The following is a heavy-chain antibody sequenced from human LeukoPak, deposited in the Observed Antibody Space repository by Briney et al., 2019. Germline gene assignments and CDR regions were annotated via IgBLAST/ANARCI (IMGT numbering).Heavy chain of an antibody. V-gene: IGHV1-18*01. CDR1: GYTFTSYG. CDR3: AKEGRNRNFDY. J-gene: IGHJ4*02. D-gene: IGHD1-14*01. CDR2: ISAYNGNT. Sequence: ASVKVSCKASGYTFTSYGISWVRQAPGQGLEWMGWISAYNGNTNYAQKLQGRVTMTRDTSISTAYMELSRLRSDDTAMYYCAKEGRNRNFDYWGQGTLVTVSS.